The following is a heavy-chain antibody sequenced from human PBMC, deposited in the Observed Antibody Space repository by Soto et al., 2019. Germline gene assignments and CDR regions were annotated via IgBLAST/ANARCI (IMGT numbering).Heavy chain of an antibody. CDR3: ARDHIAAAGTVYFQH. J-gene: IGHJ1*01. D-gene: IGHD6-13*01. Sequence: GASVKVSCKASGYTFTSYGISWVRQAPGQGLEWMGWISAYSGNTNYAQKLQGRVTITTDTSTSTAYMELRSLRSDDTAVYYCARDHIAAAGTVYFQHWGQGTLVTVSS. V-gene: IGHV1-18*01. CDR1: GYTFTSYG. CDR2: ISAYSGNT.